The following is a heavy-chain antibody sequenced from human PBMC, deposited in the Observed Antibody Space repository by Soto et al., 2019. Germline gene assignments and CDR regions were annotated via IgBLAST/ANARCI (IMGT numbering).Heavy chain of an antibody. D-gene: IGHD5-18*01. CDR1: GFSVSSNY. J-gene: IGHJ6*02. Sequence: DVQLVESGGGLLQPGGSLRLSCAASGFSVSSNYMSWVRQAPGKGLEWVSVIYSGGTTHYADSVKGRFTISRDNSKNTRYLQMNSLRAEDTAVDYCARDSTWIPYYHYGMDVWGQGTTVTVSS. CDR3: ARDSTWIPYYHYGMDV. CDR2: IYSGGTT. V-gene: IGHV3-53*01.